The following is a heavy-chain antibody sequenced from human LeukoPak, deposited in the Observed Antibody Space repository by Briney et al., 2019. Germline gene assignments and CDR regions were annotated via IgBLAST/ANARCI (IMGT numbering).Heavy chain of an antibody. V-gene: IGHV4-59*01. CDR3: ARDSSGWSYYYYYYYMDV. CDR2: ISYSGST. D-gene: IGHD6-19*01. J-gene: IGHJ6*03. Sequence: PSETLSLTCTVSGGSINSYYWSWIPQPPGKGLEWIGYISYSGSTNYSPSLKSRVTISVDTSKNQFSLKLRSVTAADTAVYYCARDSSGWSYYYYYYYMDVWGKGTTVTISS. CDR1: GGSINSYY.